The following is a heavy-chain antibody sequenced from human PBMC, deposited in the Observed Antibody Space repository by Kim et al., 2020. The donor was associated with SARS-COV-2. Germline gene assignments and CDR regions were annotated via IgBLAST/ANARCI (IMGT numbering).Heavy chain of an antibody. V-gene: IGHV1-69*13. CDR3: ARVIAYTISTTYYFDY. CDR2: IIPIFGTA. Sequence: SVKVSCKASGGTFSSYAISWVRQAPGQGLEWMGGIIPIFGTANYAQKFQGRVTITADESTSTAYMELSSLRSEDTAVYYCARVIAYTISTTYYFDYWGQATLVTVSS. J-gene: IGHJ4*02. D-gene: IGHD1-1*01. CDR1: GGTFSSYA.